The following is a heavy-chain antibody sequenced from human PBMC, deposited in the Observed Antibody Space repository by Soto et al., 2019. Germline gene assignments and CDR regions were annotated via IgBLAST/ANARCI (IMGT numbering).Heavy chain of an antibody. Sequence: NPGGSLRLSCAASGFTFSSYSMNWVRQAPGKGLEWVSSISSSSSYIYYADSVKGRFTISRDNAKNSLYLQMNSLRAEDTAVYYCARDTPAHYCSGGSCPLYWGQGTLVTVSS. V-gene: IGHV3-21*01. CDR3: ARDTPAHYCSGGSCPLY. CDR1: GFTFSSYS. J-gene: IGHJ4*02. D-gene: IGHD2-15*01. CDR2: ISSSSSYI.